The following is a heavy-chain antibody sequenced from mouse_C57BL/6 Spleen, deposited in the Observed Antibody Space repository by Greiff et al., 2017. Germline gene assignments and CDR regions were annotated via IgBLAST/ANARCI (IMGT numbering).Heavy chain of an antibody. Sequence: QVQLQQPGAELVMPGASVKLSCKASGYTFTSYWMHWVKQRPGQGLEWIGEIDPSDSYTNYHQKFKGKSTLTVDQSPSTACMQRSSLTSEDSAVYYCARGDAVGNRDYAMDDWGQGTSVTVSS. D-gene: IGHD3-3*01. J-gene: IGHJ4*01. CDR1: GYTFTSYW. CDR2: IDPSDSYT. CDR3: ARGDAVGNRDYAMDD. V-gene: IGHV1-69*01.